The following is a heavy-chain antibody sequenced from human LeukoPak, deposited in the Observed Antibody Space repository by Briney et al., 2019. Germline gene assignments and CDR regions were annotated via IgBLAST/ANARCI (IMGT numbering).Heavy chain of an antibody. CDR1: GGSFSGYY. CDR3: AREGGLYDYVWGSYRSKAFDI. V-gene: IGHV4-34*01. CDR2: INHSGST. J-gene: IGHJ3*02. D-gene: IGHD3-16*02. Sequence: SETLSLTCAVYGGSFSGYYWSWIRQPPGKGLEWIGEINHSGSTNYNPSLKSRVTISVDTSKNQFSLKLSSVTAADTAVYYCAREGGLYDYVWGSYRSKAFDIWGQGTMVTVSS.